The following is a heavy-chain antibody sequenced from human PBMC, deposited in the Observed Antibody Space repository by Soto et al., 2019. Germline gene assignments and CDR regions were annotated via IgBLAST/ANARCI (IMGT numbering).Heavy chain of an antibody. D-gene: IGHD6-19*01. V-gene: IGHV3-74*03. CDR3: ERVGVVDSSASRFDY. CDR1: GFTFSSYW. J-gene: IGHJ4*02. Sequence: EVQLVESGGGLVQPGGSLRLSCAASGFTFSSYWMHWVRQVPGKGLVWVSRIDSDGSSTMYADSVKGRFTISRDNAKNTLYLQMDSLRDEDTGVYYCERVGVVDSSASRFDYWGQGTLVTVSS. CDR2: IDSDGSST.